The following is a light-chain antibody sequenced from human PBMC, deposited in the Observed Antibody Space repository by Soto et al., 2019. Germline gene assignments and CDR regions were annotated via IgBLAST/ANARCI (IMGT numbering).Light chain of an antibody. CDR1: QSFSCK. J-gene: IGKJ5*01. Sequence: EVLMTQSPATLSVSPGARPTLSRRPSQSFSCKLAWYQQQPGQSPRLLIYDASNRATGIPARFSGSGSGTDFTLTISSLEPEDFAVYHCQQRSSWPSFGQGRRLEI. CDR2: DAS. V-gene: IGKV3-11*01. CDR3: QQRSSWPS.